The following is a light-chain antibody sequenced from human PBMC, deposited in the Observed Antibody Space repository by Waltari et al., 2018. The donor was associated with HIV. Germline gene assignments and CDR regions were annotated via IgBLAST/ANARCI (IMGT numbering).Light chain of an antibody. V-gene: IGLV2-18*02. CDR2: GVD. Sequence: QSALTQPASVSGSPRQSITISCTGTSSDIGTYNLVSCYRQSPGMAPQLGIHGVDTRPAGVPDSLSGSKSGNTASLTISGLQGDDVADYYCGSYVGNYTWNTWVFGGGTKVTVL. CDR1: SSDIGTYNL. J-gene: IGLJ3*02. CDR3: GSYVGNYTWNTWV.